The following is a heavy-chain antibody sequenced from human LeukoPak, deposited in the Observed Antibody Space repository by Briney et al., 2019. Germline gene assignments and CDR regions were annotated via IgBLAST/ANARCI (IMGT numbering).Heavy chain of an antibody. CDR2: IYTSGST. V-gene: IGHV4-61*02. J-gene: IGHJ4*02. CDR1: GGSSSSGSYY. D-gene: IGHD3-22*01. Sequence: SQTLSLTCTVSGGSSSSGSYYWSWIRQPAGKGLEWIGRIYTSGSTNYNPSLKSRVTISVDTSKNQFSLKLSSVTAADTAVYYCAFGSGYPDYFDYWGQGTLVTVSS. CDR3: AFGSGYPDYFDY.